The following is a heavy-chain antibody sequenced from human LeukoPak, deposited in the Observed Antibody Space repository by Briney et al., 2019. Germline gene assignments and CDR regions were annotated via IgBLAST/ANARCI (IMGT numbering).Heavy chain of an antibody. CDR3: AKESPVFDY. J-gene: IGHJ4*02. V-gene: IGHV3-23*01. Sequence: GGSLRVSCAASGFTFISDAMSWVRQAPGKGLEWVSVISGSGGSTHYADSAKGRFTISRDNSKNTLYLQMSSLRAEDTAVYYCAKESPVFDYWGQGTLVTVSS. CDR2: ISGSGGST. CDR1: GFTFISDA.